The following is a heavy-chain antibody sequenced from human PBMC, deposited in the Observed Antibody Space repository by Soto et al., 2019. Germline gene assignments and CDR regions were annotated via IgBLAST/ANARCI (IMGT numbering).Heavy chain of an antibody. D-gene: IGHD5-12*01. V-gene: IGHV4-59*01. CDR2: VYLTGST. CDR1: GGSFSTYY. CDR3: ARETGVSYAQGGWLH. Sequence: PSETLSLTCTVSGGSFSTYYWNWIRQTPGKGLEWIGYVYLTGSTNYNPSLKSRVTISIDTSKNQFSLRLTSVTAADTAVYYCARETGVSYAQGGWLHRCQGSLVTVSS. J-gene: IGHJ1*01.